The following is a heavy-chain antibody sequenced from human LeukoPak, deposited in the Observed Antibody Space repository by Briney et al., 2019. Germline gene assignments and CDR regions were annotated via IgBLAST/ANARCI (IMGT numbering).Heavy chain of an antibody. V-gene: IGHV3-15*01. Sequence: PGGSLRLSCAASGFTFSNAWMTWVRQAPGKGPEWVGRIKSKTDGGTTDYAAPVKGRFTISRDDSKNTLYLQMNSLKTEDTAVYYCTTDLLRYFDWLRFDPWGQGTLVTVSS. CDR2: IKSKTDGGTT. D-gene: IGHD3-9*01. CDR3: TTDLLRYFDWLRFDP. J-gene: IGHJ5*02. CDR1: GFTFSNAW.